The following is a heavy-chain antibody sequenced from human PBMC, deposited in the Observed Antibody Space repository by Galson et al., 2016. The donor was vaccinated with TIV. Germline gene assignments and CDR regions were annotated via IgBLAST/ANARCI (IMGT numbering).Heavy chain of an antibody. CDR1: GFRFNSYA. CDR3: AKERQWLPSRLDY. CDR2: IGGTGGST. V-gene: IGHV3-23*01. J-gene: IGHJ4*02. D-gene: IGHD5-12*01. Sequence: SLRLSCAASGFRFNSYAMNWVRQAPGKGLEWVSSIGGTGGSTYYADSVKGRFTISRDSYKDTVYLQMNSLRAEDTATYFCAKERQWLPSRLDYWGQGILVTVSS.